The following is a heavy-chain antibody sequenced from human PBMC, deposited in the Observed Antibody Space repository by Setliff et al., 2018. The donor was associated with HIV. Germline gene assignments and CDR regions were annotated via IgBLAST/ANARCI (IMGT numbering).Heavy chain of an antibody. J-gene: IGHJ5*02. Sequence: ASVKVSCKASGYTFTSYYMHWVRQAPGQGLEWMGIINPSSGSTSYTQMFRGRVTMTRDTSTSTVYMELSGLRSEDTAVYYCAKDMFEIWERSLAKGDEFDPWGQGSLVTVSS. CDR2: INPSSGST. CDR3: AKDMFEIWERSLAKGDEFDP. V-gene: IGHV1-46*01. D-gene: IGHD3-10*02. CDR1: GYTFTSYY.